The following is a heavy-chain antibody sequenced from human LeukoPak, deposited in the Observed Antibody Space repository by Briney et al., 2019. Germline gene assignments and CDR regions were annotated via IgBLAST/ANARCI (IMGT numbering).Heavy chain of an antibody. CDR3: ANDDARGFGEPSPYDY. Sequence: GGSLRLSCVASGFAFRNYGMHWVRQAPGKGLEWVAVISYDGINTNYADSVKGRFTISKDNSKNTLYLQLNTLRPEDTAVYYCANDDARGFGEPSPYDYWGQGTRVIVSS. J-gene: IGHJ4*02. D-gene: IGHD3-10*01. CDR2: ISYDGINT. V-gene: IGHV3-30*18. CDR1: GFAFRNYG.